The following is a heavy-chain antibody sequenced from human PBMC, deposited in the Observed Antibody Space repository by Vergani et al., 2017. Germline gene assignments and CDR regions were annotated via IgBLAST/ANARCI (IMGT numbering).Heavy chain of an antibody. CDR1: GFTFSSYG. CDR3: AKPPLGWVVTAIPTD. D-gene: IGHD2-21*02. J-gene: IGHJ4*02. V-gene: IGHV3-30*18. Sequence: QVQLVESGGGVVQPGRSLRLSCAASGFTFSSYGMHWVRQAPGKGLEWVAVISYDGSNKYYADSVKGRFTISRDNSKNTLYLQMNSLRAEDTAVYYCAKPPLGWVVTAIPTDWGQGTLVTVSS. CDR2: ISYDGSNK.